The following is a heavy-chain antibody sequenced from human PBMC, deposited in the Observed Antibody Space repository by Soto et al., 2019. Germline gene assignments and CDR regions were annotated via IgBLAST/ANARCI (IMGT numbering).Heavy chain of an antibody. D-gene: IGHD4-17*01. V-gene: IGHV4-30-2*01. CDR3: ARAHYGDSGYGMDV. CDR1: GGSISSGGYS. CDR2: TYHSGST. Sequence: QLQLQESGSGLVKPSQTLSLTCAVSGGSISSGGYSWSWIRPPPGKGLEWMGNTYHSGSTYYNPSLQSRVTISVDRSKNQFSMELSSVTAADTAVYYCARAHYGDSGYGMDVWGQGTTVTVSS. J-gene: IGHJ6*02.